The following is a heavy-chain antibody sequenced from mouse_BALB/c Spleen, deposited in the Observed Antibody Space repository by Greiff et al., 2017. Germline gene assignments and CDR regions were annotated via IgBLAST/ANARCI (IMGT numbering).Heavy chain of an antibody. CDR1: GYTFSSYW. J-gene: IGHJ4*01. V-gene: IGHV1-9*01. Sequence: QVQLKESGAELVRPGTSVKISCKATGYTFSSYWIEWVKQRPGHGLEWIGEILPGSGSTNYNEKFKGKATFTADTSSNTAYMQLSSLTSEDSAVYYCARIPRITTVVEGYLYAMDYWGQGTSVTVSS. CDR3: ARIPRITTVVEGYLYAMDY. D-gene: IGHD1-1*01. CDR2: ILPGSGST.